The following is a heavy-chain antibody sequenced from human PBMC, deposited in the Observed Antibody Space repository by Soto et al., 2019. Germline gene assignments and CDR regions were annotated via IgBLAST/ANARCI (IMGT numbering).Heavy chain of an antibody. CDR2: ISSSSSTI. V-gene: IGHV3-48*01. J-gene: IGHJ3*02. CDR3: ARVGRDRIDAFDI. CDR1: GFTFSSYS. Sequence: EVQLVESGGGLVQPGGSLRLSCAASGFTFSSYSMNWVRQAPGKGLEWVSYISSSSSTIYYADSVKGRFTISRDNAKNSLYLQMNSLRAEDTAVYYCARVGRDRIDAFDIWGQGTMVTVSS.